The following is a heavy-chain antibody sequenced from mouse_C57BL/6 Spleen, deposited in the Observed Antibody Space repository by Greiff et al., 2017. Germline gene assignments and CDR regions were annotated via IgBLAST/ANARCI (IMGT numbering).Heavy chain of an antibody. CDR1: GYTFTSYG. V-gene: IGHV1-81*01. Sequence: QVQLKESGAELARPGASVKLSCKASGYTFTSYGISWVKQRTGQGLEWIGEIYPRSGNTYYNEKFKGKATLTVDTSSSTAYMQLSSLTSEDSAVYYGARRGSSGYVDAMDYWGQGTSVTVSS. J-gene: IGHJ4*01. CDR3: ARRGSSGYVDAMDY. CDR2: IYPRSGNT. D-gene: IGHD3-2*02.